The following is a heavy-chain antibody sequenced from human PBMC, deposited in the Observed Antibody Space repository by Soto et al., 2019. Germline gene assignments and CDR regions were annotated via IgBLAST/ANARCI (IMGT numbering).Heavy chain of an antibody. CDR2: ICSDGSSK. V-gene: IGHV3-74*01. CDR1: GFTFSSYG. Sequence: PGGSLRLSCAASGFTFSSYGMHWVRQDPGKGLEWVARICSDGSSKSYADSVKGRFTISRDNAKNTLYLQMNSLRAEDTAVFYCAREGSSWFDFDYWGQGTLVTVSS. CDR3: AREGSSWFDFDY. D-gene: IGHD6-13*01. J-gene: IGHJ4*02.